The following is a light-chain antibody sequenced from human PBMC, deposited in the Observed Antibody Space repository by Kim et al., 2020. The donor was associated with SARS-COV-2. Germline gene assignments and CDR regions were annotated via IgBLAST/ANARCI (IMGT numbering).Light chain of an antibody. Sequence: ASVRLTCTLTGGHSSNSIAWHQQQPKKGPRYLMKINSDGSHSKGDGMPDRGSGSRSGAERYLSIASLQSEDEADYDCQTWGTGIQVFGGGTQLTVL. J-gene: IGLJ3*02. CDR2: INSDGSH. CDR3: QTWGTGIQV. V-gene: IGLV4-69*01. CDR1: GGHSSNS.